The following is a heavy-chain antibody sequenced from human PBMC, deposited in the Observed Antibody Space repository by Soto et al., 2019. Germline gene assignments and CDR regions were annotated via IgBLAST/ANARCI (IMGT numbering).Heavy chain of an antibody. CDR2: IWSDGNNR. D-gene: IGHD1-1*01. Sequence: QVQLVESGGGVVQPGRSLRLYCAASGFMFSNHGMHWVRQARGKGLEWVAVIWSDGNNRYYADSVKGRFTISRDNSKNTLYLQMNSLRAEDTAVYYCVRGDNWNDESSDYWGQGTLVTVSS. CDR3: VRGDNWNDESSDY. V-gene: IGHV3-33*01. J-gene: IGHJ4*02. CDR1: GFMFSNHG.